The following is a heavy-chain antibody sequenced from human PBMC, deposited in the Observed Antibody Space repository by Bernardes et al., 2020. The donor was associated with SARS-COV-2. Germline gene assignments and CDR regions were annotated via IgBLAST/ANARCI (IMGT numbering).Heavy chain of an antibody. CDR2: IWYDGSNK. CDR1: GFTFSSYG. D-gene: IGHD4-4*01. Sequence: GGSLRLSCAASGFTFSSYGMHWVRQAPGKGLEWVAVIWYDGSNKYYADSVKGRFTISRDNSKNTLYLQMNSLRAEDTAVYYCARSDYSKLEDAYDIWGQGRMVPLSS. V-gene: IGHV3-33*01. J-gene: IGHJ3*02. CDR3: ARSDYSKLEDAYDI.